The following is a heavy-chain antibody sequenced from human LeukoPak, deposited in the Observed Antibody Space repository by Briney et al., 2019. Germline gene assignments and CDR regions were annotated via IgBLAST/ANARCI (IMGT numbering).Heavy chain of an antibody. V-gene: IGHV1-69*05. CDR1: GGTFSSYA. CDR2: IIPIFGTA. D-gene: IGHD3-3*01. Sequence: ASVKVSCKASGGTFSSYAISWVRQAPGQGLEWMGGIIPIFGTANYAQKFQGRVTITTDESTSTAYMELSSLRSEDTAVYYCARGPGVLRFLEWLFDYWGQGTLVTVSS. J-gene: IGHJ4*02. CDR3: ARGPGVLRFLEWLFDY.